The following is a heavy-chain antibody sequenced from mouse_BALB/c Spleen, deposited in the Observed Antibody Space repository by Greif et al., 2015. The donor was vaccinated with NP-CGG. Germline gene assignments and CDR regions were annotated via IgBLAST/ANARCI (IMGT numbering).Heavy chain of an antibody. Sequence: QVQLQQSGAELMKPGASVKISCKATGYTFSSYWIEWVKQRPGHGLEWIGEILPGSGSTNYNEKFKGKATFTADTSSNTAYMQLSSLTSEDSAVYYCASGTARGQDYYAMDYWGQGTSVTVSS. CDR1: GYTFSSYW. CDR3: ASGTARGQDYYAMDY. V-gene: IGHV1-9*01. J-gene: IGHJ4*01. CDR2: ILPGSGST. D-gene: IGHD3-1*01.